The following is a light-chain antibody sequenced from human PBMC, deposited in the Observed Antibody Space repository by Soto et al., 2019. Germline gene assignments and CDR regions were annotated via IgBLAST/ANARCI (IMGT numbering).Light chain of an antibody. J-gene: IGKJ1*01. CDR2: DAS. CDR3: QQYDSYKS. V-gene: IGKV1-5*01. CDR1: QSIGSR. Sequence: DIQMTQSPSTLSASVGDRVTITCRAGQSIGSRLAWYQQKPGKAPKLLIYDASSLESGVPSRFSDSGSGTEFTLTISSLQPDDFATYCCQQYDSYKSFGQGTKVEIK.